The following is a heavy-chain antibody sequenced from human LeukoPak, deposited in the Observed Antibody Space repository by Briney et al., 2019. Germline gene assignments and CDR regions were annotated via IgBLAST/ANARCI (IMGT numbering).Heavy chain of an antibody. CDR1: GFTFSSYS. D-gene: IGHD3-10*01. Sequence: TGGSLRLSSAASGFTFSSYSMNWVRQAPGKGLEWVSYISSSSSTIYYADSVKGRFTISRDNAKNSLYLQMNSLRAEDTAVYYCARSGSWDNYYYYYMDVWGKGTTVTVSS. CDR2: ISSSSSTI. V-gene: IGHV3-48*01. CDR3: ARSGSWDNYYYYYMDV. J-gene: IGHJ6*03.